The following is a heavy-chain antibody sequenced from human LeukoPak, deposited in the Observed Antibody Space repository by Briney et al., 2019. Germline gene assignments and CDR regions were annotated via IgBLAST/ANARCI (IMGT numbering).Heavy chain of an antibody. J-gene: IGHJ3*02. CDR1: GFTFSSYW. CDR2: IKQDGSEK. Sequence: PGGSLRLSCAASGFTFSSYWMSWVRQAPGKGLEWVANIKQDGSEKYYVDSVKGRFTISRDNAKNSLYLQMNSLRAEDTAVYYCAKVKEQWLAKGAFDIWGQGTMVTVSS. D-gene: IGHD6-19*01. V-gene: IGHV3-7*01. CDR3: AKVKEQWLAKGAFDI.